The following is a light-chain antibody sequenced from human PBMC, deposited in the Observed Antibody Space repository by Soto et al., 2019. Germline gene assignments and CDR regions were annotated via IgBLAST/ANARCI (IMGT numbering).Light chain of an antibody. Sequence: QSVLTRPASVSGSPGQSITISCTGTSSDVGGYNYVSWYQQHPGKAPNLMIYDVSNRPSGVSNRFSGSKSGNTASLTISGLQAEDEADYYCSSYTSSSPLYVFGTGTKVTVL. CDR1: SSDVGGYNY. V-gene: IGLV2-14*01. CDR3: SSYTSSSPLYV. J-gene: IGLJ1*01. CDR2: DVS.